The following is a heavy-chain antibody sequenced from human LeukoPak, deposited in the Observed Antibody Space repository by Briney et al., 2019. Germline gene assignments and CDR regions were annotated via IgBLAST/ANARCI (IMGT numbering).Heavy chain of an antibody. CDR3: ARGLVRGVGMTTVTTWDY. D-gene: IGHD4-17*01. CDR2: IYHGGST. V-gene: IGHV4-59*01. Sequence: SETLSLTCIVSGGSISSYYWSWIRQPPGKGLEWIGHIYHGGSTKYNPSLKSRVTIIGDTSKNQFSLKLSSVTAADTAVYYCARGLVRGVGMTTVTTWDYWGQGTLVTVSS. CDR1: GGSISSYY. J-gene: IGHJ4*02.